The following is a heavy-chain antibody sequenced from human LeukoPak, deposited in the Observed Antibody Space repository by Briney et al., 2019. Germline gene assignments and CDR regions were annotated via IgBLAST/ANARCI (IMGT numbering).Heavy chain of an antibody. Sequence: GASVKVSCKASGGTFSSYATSWVRQAPGQGLEWMGRIIPILGIANYAQKFQGRVTITADKSTSTAYMELSSLRSEDTAVYYCASNYYDSSGRKVPAYNDYWGQGTLVTVSS. V-gene: IGHV1-69*04. CDR3: ASNYYDSSGRKVPAYNDY. D-gene: IGHD3-22*01. CDR1: GGTFSSYA. CDR2: IIPILGIA. J-gene: IGHJ4*02.